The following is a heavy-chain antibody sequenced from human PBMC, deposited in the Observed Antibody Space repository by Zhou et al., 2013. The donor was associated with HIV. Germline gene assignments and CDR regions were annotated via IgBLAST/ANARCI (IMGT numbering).Heavy chain of an antibody. J-gene: IGHJ3*02. CDR2: INPSGGST. Sequence: QVQLVQSGAEVKKPGASVKVSCKASGYTFTSYYMHWVRQAPGQGLEWMGIINPSGGSTSYAQKFQGRVTMTRDTSTSTVYMELSSLRSEDTAVYYCARALRTVGATPWAFDIWGQGTMVTVSS. CDR3: ARALRTVGATPWAFDI. CDR1: GYTFTSYY. V-gene: IGHV1-46*01. D-gene: IGHD1-26*01.